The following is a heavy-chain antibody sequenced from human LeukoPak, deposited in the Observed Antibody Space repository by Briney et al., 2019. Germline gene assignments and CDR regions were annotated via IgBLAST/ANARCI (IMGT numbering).Heavy chain of an antibody. CDR1: GYTFTGYY. D-gene: IGHD3-3*01. CDR2: INPNSGGT. Sequence: GASVKVSCKASGYTFTGYYMHWVRQAPGQGLEWMGWINPNSGGTNYAQKFQGRVTMTRDTSISTAYMELSRLRSDDTAVYYCARDLGELTIFGVVIDYWGQGTLVTVSS. CDR3: ARDLGELTIFGVVIDY. V-gene: IGHV1-2*02. J-gene: IGHJ4*02.